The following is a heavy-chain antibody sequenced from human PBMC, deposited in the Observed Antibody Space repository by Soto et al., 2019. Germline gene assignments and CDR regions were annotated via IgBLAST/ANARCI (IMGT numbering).Heavy chain of an antibody. CDR2: IYGTGNT. CDR3: RSSSRYSTDV. CDR1: GGSISSSFY. J-gene: IGHJ6*02. Sequence: QLQLQESGPGLVKPSETLSLSCTVSGGSISSSFYWGWIRQPPGKGLEWIGSIYGTGNTYYNPSLKGRLTISADTSKNQFFLNLISVTAADTAVYYCRSSSRYSTDVWGQGATVTVSS. V-gene: IGHV4-39*01. D-gene: IGHD6-19*01.